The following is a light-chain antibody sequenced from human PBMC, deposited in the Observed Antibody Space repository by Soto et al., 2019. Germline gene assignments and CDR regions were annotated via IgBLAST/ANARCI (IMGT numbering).Light chain of an antibody. V-gene: IGLV2-23*01. CDR1: SSDVGNYNL. Sequence: SALTQPASVSGSPGQSITISRTGTSSDVGNYNLVSWYQQHPGEAPKLMIYEGTKRPSGVSNRFSGSKFGNTASLTISGLQAEDEVDYYCCSYAGDSTWVFGGGTKLTVL. CDR2: EGT. J-gene: IGLJ3*02. CDR3: CSYAGDSTWV.